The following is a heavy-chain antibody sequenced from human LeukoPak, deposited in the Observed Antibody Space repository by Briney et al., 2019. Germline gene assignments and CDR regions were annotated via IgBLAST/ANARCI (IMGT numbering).Heavy chain of an antibody. CDR2: ISSSGSTI. D-gene: IGHD3-9*01. CDR1: GFTFSSYE. V-gene: IGHV3-48*03. Sequence: PGGSLRLSCAASGFTFSSYEMNWVRQAPGEGLGWVSYISSSGSTIYYADSVKGRFTISRDNAKNSLYLQMNSLRAEDTAVYYCAREMAYFDWSAIDYWGQGTLVTVSS. CDR3: AREMAYFDWSAIDY. J-gene: IGHJ4*02.